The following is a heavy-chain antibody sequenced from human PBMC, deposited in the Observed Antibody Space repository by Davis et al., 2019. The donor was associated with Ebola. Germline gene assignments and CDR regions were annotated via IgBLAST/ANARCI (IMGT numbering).Heavy chain of an antibody. CDR3: ARVDTPMVQYFHH. V-gene: IGHV3-7*03. CDR2: IKQDGSEK. J-gene: IGHJ1*01. D-gene: IGHD5-18*01. Sequence: PGGSLRLSCAASGFTFSSYWMSWVRQAPGKGLEWVANIKQDGSEKYYVDSVKGRFTISRDNAKNSLYLQMHSLRAEDTAVYYCARVDTPMVQYFHHWGQGTLVTVSP. CDR1: GFTFSSYW.